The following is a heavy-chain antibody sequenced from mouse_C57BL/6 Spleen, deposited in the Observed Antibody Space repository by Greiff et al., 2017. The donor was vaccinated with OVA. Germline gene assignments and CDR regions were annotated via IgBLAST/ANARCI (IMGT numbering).Heavy chain of an antibody. J-gene: IGHJ3*01. CDR2: INYDGSST. D-gene: IGHD2-3*01. Sequence: EVKVEESEGGLVQPGSSMKLSCTASGFTFSDYYMAWVRQVPEKGLEWVANINYDGSSTYYLDSLKSRFIISRDNAKNILYLQMSSLKSEDTATYYCARVGYDGYYFFAYWGQGTLVTVSA. CDR1: GFTFSDYY. CDR3: ARVGYDGYYFFAY. V-gene: IGHV5-16*01.